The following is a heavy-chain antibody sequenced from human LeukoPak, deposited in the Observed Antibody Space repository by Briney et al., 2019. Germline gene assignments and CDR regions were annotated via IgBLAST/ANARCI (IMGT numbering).Heavy chain of an antibody. CDR2: IQYDGSRK. V-gene: IGHV3-30*02. CDR3: AKDLIL. CDR1: GFTFSNAW. J-gene: IGHJ3*01. Sequence: PGGSLRLSCAASGFTFSNAWMGWVRQAPGKGLEWVSFIQYDGSRKNYVDSVKGRFTISRDNSKNTLYLQMFSLRPEDTAVYFCAKDLILWGQGTVVTVSS.